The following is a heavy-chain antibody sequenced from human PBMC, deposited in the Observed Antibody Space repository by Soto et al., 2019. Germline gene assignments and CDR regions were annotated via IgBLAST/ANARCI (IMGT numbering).Heavy chain of an antibody. CDR3: ARTASPAPFYDASADFER. J-gene: IGHJ5*02. CDR1: GGSISNDNYY. D-gene: IGHD3-22*01. Sequence: SQTLSLTFTVSGGSISNDNYYGSWIRQSPVKGLEWIAYIYHSGSTYYNPSLKSRLTISVDPSKNQFSLKLSSVTAADTAVYYCARTASPAPFYDASADFERWGQGTMVTVSS. CDR2: IYHSGST. V-gene: IGHV4-30-4*01.